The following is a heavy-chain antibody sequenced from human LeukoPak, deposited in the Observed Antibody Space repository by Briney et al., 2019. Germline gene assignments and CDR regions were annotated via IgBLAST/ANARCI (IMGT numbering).Heavy chain of an antibody. CDR3: TTTTVTTWLNAFDI. D-gene: IGHD4-17*01. V-gene: IGHV3-15*04. CDR1: GFTLSNAW. J-gene: IGHJ3*02. CDR2: IESETDGGTT. Sequence: KAGGSLRLSCAASGFTLSNAWMSWVRQAPGKGLEWVGRIESETDGGTTHYAAPVKGRFIISRDDSKNTLYLQMNSLKTEDTAVYYCTTTTVTTWLNAFDIWGQGTMVTVSS.